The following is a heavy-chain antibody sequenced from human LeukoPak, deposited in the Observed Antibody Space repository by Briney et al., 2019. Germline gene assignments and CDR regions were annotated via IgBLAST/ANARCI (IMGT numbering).Heavy chain of an antibody. CDR2: INAGNGNT. V-gene: IGHV1-3*01. CDR3: ATWGRQWLVPGDAFDI. CDR1: GYTFTSYA. Sequence: ASVKVSCKASGYTFTSYAMHWVRQAPGQRLEWMAWINAGNGNTKYSQKFQGSVTITRDTSASTADIELSSLRSDDTAVYYCATWGRQWLVPGDAFDIWGQGTMVTVSS. D-gene: IGHD6-19*01. J-gene: IGHJ3*02.